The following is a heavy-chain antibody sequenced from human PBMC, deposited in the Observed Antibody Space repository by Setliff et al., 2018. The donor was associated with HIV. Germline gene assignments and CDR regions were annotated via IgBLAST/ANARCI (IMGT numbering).Heavy chain of an antibody. Sequence: SETLSLTCAVSAYSISSGYYWGWIRQPPGKGLEWIGSIYHSGSIYYNPSLKSRVTISVDTSKNQFSLKLSSVTAADTAVYYCARENGRTNYYYYYGMDVWGQGTTVTVSS. CDR1: AYSISSGYY. CDR2: IYHSGSI. V-gene: IGHV4-38-2*02. CDR3: ARENGRTNYYYYYGMDV. J-gene: IGHJ6*02.